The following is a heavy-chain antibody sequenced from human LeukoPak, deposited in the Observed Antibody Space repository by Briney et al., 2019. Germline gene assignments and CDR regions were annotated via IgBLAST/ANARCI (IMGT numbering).Heavy chain of an antibody. CDR3: ARDRPAAKDYYYYMDV. D-gene: IGHD2-2*01. CDR2: INPNSGGT. CDR1: GYTFTGYY. Sequence: ASVKVSCKASGYTFTGYYMHWVRQAPGQGLEWMGWINPNSGGTNYAQKFQGRVTMTRDTSISTAYMELSSLGSEDTAVYYCARDRPAAKDYYYYMDVWGKGTTVTVSS. J-gene: IGHJ6*03. V-gene: IGHV1-2*02.